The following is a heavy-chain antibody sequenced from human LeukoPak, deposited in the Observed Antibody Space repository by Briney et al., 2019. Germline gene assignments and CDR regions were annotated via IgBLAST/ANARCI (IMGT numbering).Heavy chain of an antibody. J-gene: IGHJ6*02. CDR1: GGSISNYY. CDR3: AREDPQTTVPEGLDV. V-gene: IGHV4-59*01. CDR2: IYFSGTT. Sequence: PSETLSFTCTVSGGSISNYYWSWLRQPPGKGLEWIGYIYFSGTTNINPSLKSRVTISVDMSKNQFSLKLSSVTAADTAVYYCAREDPQTTVPEGLDVWGQGTTVTVSS. D-gene: IGHD4-17*01.